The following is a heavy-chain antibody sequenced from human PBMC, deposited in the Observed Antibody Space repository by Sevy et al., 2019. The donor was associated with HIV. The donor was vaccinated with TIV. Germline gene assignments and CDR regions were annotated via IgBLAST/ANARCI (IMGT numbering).Heavy chain of an antibody. Sequence: GGSLRLSCVVSGFIFSSYGMHWVRQAPGKGLEWVAFIRYDGSNKQSTKDGFTISRDNSKNTVYLQMNSLRTEDTAVYYCAIGYGGYDWGHDAFDMGGQGTKVTVSS. D-gene: IGHD5-12*01. CDR1: GFIFSSYG. V-gene: IGHV3-30*02. CDR2: IRYDGSNK. CDR3: AIGYGGYDWGHDAFDM. J-gene: IGHJ3*02.